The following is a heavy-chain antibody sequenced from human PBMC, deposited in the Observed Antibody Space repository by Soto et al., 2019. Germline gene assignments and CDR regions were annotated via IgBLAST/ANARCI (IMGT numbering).Heavy chain of an antibody. CDR2: ISYDGGNT. D-gene: IGHD1-1*01. V-gene: IGHV3-30-3*02. CDR1: GFPFRNYA. J-gene: IGHJ5*02. CDR3: AEGLSYGRGTVGDAWLDP. Sequence: PGGSLRLSCAASGFPFRNYAMHWVRQPPGKGLDWVAVISYDGGNTYYADSGRGRFTIFRDNSKNTLYLQMNSLGPEDTGVYYCAEGLSYGRGTVGDAWLDPWGQGTLVTVSS.